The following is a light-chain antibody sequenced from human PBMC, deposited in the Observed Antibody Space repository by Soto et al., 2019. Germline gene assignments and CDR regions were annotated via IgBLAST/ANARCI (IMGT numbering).Light chain of an antibody. V-gene: IGLV6-57*03. CDR1: SGSIASNY. Sequence: NFTLTQPHSVSESPGKTVTISCTRSSGSIASNYVQWYQQRPGSAPTTVIYENKQRPSGVPDRFSGSIDSSSNSASLTISGLKTEDEADYYCQSYDSSIWVFGGGTKLTVL. J-gene: IGLJ3*02. CDR3: QSYDSSIWV. CDR2: ENK.